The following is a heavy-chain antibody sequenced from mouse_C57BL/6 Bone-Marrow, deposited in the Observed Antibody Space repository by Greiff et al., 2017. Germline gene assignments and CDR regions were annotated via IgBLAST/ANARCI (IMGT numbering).Heavy chain of an antibody. V-gene: IGHV1-81*01. CDR1: GYTFTSYG. CDR3: ARQGLRKRGYAMDY. Sequence: QVQLQQSGAELARPGASVKLSCKASGYTFTSYGISWVKQSTGQGLEWIGEIYPRSGNTYYNEKFKGKATLTADKSSSTAYMELRSLTSEDSAVYFCARQGLRKRGYAMDYWGQGTSVTVSS. J-gene: IGHJ4*01. CDR2: IYPRSGNT. D-gene: IGHD1-1*01.